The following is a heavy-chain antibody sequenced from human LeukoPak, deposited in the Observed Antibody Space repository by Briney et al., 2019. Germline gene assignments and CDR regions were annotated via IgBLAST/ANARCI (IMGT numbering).Heavy chain of an antibody. CDR3: TRDSAAYHPYFYYYMDV. V-gene: IGHV3-48*04. J-gene: IGHJ6*03. CDR1: GFTFSSCS. Sequence: GGSLRLSCVASGFTFSSCSMNWVRQAPGKGLEWVSYISSGRSTIYYADSVKGRFTISRDNAKNPLYLQMNTLRAEDTAVYYCTRDSAAYHPYFYYYMDVWGKGTTVTVSS. CDR2: ISSGRSTI.